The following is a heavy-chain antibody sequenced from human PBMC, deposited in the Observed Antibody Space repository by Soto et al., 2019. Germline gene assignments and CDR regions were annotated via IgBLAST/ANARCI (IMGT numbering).Heavy chain of an antibody. D-gene: IGHD4-17*01. V-gene: IGHV4-4*02. CDR2: IYHSGST. Sequence: SLTCVVSSGSISSSNWWSWVRQPPGKGLEWIGEIYHSGSTNYNPSLKSRVTISVDKSKNQFSLKLSSVTAADTAVYYCARANYGEYDLDYFDYWGQGTLVTVSS. CDR3: ARANYGEYDLDYFDY. J-gene: IGHJ4*02. CDR1: SGSISSSNW.